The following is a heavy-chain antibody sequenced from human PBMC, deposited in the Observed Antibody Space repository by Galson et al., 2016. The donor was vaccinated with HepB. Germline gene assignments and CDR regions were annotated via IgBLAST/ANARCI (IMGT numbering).Heavy chain of an antibody. CDR2: IHYKGST. D-gene: IGHD4-17*01. CDR1: GGSINNYY. CDR3: ARAGYYGAAIGS. J-gene: IGHJ4*02. V-gene: IGHV4-59*01. Sequence: SETLSLTCTVSGGSINNYYWSWIRQAPGKGLEWIGFIHYKGSTNYNPSLKSRVTILLYTSKNQFSLEVNSVTAAGTAVYFCARAGYYGAAIGSRGQGPRVAGAS.